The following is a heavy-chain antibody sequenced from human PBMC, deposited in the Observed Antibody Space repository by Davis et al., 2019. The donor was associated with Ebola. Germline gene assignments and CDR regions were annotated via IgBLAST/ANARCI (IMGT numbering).Heavy chain of an antibody. Sequence: MPSETLSLTCTVSGGSISSGGYYWSWIRQHPGKGLECIGYIYYSGSTYYNPSLKSRVTISVDTSKNQFSLKLSSVTAADTAVYYCARGGGYDYYFDYWGQGTLVTVSS. J-gene: IGHJ4*02. CDR2: IYYSGST. CDR3: ARGGGYDYYFDY. D-gene: IGHD5-12*01. CDR1: GGSISSGGYY. V-gene: IGHV4-31*03.